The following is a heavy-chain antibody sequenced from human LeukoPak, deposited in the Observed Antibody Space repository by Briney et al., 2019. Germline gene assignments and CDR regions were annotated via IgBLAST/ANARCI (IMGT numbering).Heavy chain of an antibody. CDR1: GFTFSSFA. J-gene: IGHJ4*02. CDR2: ISSDGGRT. CDR3: VKDPSGNYFYFDY. V-gene: IGHV3-64D*09. Sequence: GGSLRLFCSASGFTFSSFAMFWVRQAPGKGLEYVSGISSDGGRTNYADSVKARFTISRDNSKVTLYLQMTSLRPEDTAIYYCVKDPSGNYFYFDYWGQGTLVTVSS. D-gene: IGHD1-26*01.